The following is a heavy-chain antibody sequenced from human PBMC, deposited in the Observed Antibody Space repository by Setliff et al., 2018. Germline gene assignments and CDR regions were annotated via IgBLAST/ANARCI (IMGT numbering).Heavy chain of an antibody. CDR3: ARGALVLQFLEWLLRFYYMDV. V-gene: IGHV1-8*02. CDR2: MNPNSGRT. J-gene: IGHJ6*03. Sequence: ASVKVSCKASGYTFTAYDIVWVRRATGQGLGWMGWMNPNSGRTGYPQKFQGRVTMTRNTSISTAYMELSSLRSEDTAVYFCARGALVLQFLEWLLRFYYMDVWGKGTTVTVYS. CDR1: GYTFTAYD. D-gene: IGHD3-3*01.